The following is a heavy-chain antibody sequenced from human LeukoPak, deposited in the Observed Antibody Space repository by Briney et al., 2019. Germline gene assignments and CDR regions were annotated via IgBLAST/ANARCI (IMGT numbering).Heavy chain of an antibody. CDR2: IYHTGST. Sequence: PSETLSLTCAVSGYSISSGYYWGWIRQPPGKGLEWIGSIYHTGSTYYNPSLQSRVTISLDSPKNQFSLKLTSATAADTAVYYCASGGTAVVMALTYYFDTWGQGTPVTVSS. D-gene: IGHD3-22*01. CDR3: ASGGTAVVMALTYYFDT. J-gene: IGHJ4*02. V-gene: IGHV4-38-2*01. CDR1: GYSISSGYY.